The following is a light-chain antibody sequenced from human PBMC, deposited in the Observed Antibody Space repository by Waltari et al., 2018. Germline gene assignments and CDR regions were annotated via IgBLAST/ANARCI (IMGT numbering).Light chain of an antibody. J-gene: IGLJ3*02. CDR3: QSYDSSLSALV. CDR2: GNN. Sequence: QSVLTQPPSVSGAPGQRVTISCTGDSSNIGPGYDVQWYQQVPLQAPRLLIFGNNNRPSGIPDLFSASKAGTSASLAITGLQADDEADYYCQSYDSSLSALVFGGGTKLTVL. V-gene: IGLV1-40*01. CDR1: SSNIGPGYD.